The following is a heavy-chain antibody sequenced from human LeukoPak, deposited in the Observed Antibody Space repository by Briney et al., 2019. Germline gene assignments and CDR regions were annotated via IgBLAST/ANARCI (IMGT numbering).Heavy chain of an antibody. CDR1: GFTFSDYY. CDR3: ARGRPPGPYYYMDV. V-gene: IGHV3-11*01. CDR2: ISSSGSTI. J-gene: IGHJ6*03. Sequence: GGSLRLSCAASGFTFSDYYMSWIRQAPGKGLEWVSYISSSGSTIYYADSVKGRFTISRDNAKNSLYLQMNSLRAEDTAVYYCARGRPPGPYYYMDVGGKGTTVTVSS.